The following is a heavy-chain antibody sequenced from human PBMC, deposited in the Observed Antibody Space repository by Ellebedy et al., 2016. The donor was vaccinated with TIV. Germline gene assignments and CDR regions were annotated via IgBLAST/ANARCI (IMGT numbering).Heavy chain of an antibody. V-gene: IGHV4-39*01. CDR3: ASQFGVGSTSGFDI. J-gene: IGHJ3*02. CDR2: VYHSGTT. CDR1: GDSIITTRYY. D-gene: IGHD1-26*01. Sequence: MPSETLSLTCAVSGDSIITTRYYRGWIRQPPGTGLEWIGSVYHSGTTYYNPSLKSRVAISADTSKNQFSLKLSSVTAADTAVYYCASQFGVGSTSGFDIWGQGTMVTVSS.